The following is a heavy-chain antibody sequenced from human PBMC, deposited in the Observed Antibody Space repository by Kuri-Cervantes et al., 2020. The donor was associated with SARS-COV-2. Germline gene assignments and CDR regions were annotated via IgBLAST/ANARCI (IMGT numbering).Heavy chain of an antibody. D-gene: IGHD3/OR15-3a*01. CDR3: ARGRIDFYSGFDY. CDR1: GGSISSSSYY. CDR2: IYYSGST. V-gene: IGHV4-39*01. Sequence: SETLSLTCTVSGGSISSSSYYWGWIRQPPGKGLEWIGSIYYSGSTYYNPSLKSRVTISVDTSKNQFSLKLSSVTAADTAVYYCARGRIDFYSGFDYWGQGTLVTVSS. J-gene: IGHJ4*02.